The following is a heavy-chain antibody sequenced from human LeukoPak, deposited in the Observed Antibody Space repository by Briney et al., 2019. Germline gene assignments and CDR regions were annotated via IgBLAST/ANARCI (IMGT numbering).Heavy chain of an antibody. V-gene: IGHV3-23*01. CDR1: GFTFSSYA. D-gene: IGHD4-23*01. CDR2: ISGSGGST. CDR3: ARGGGNKNWFDP. Sequence: GGSLRLSCAASGFTFSSYAMSWVRQAPGKGLEWVSTISGSGGSTYYADSVKGRFTISRDNSKNTLYLQMNSLRAEDTAVYYCARGGGNKNWFDPWGQGTLVTVSS. J-gene: IGHJ5*02.